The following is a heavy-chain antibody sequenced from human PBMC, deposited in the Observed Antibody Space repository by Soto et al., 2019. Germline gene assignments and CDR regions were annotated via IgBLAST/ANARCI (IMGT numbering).Heavy chain of an antibody. V-gene: IGHV3-64*01. CDR2: ISSKGDST. CDR3: TRRQEANNYYYYYMDV. CDR1: GFTFSSYS. J-gene: IGHJ6*03. Sequence: EVQLVESGGGLVQPGGSLRLSCAASGFTFSSYSMHWVRQAPGKGLEHVATISSKGDSTYYANSVKGRFTLSRDNSKSTLYLQMGSLRVEDMAVYYCTRRQEANNYYYYYMDVWGKGATVTFFS.